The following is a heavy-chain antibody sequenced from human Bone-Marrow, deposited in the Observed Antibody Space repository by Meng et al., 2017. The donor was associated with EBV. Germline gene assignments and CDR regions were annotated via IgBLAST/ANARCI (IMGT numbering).Heavy chain of an antibody. D-gene: IGHD4-17*01. CDR2: IYHSGST. Sequence: QGHVQESGPGLVKPSGTLSLTCAASGGSISNSNWWSWVRQPPGKGLEWIGEIYHSGSTNYNPSLKSRVTISVDKSKNQFSLKLSSVTAADTAVYYCARDLANDYGDYYFDYWGQGSLVTVSS. V-gene: IGHV4-4*02. CDR3: ARDLANDYGDYYFDY. J-gene: IGHJ4*02. CDR1: GGSISNSNW.